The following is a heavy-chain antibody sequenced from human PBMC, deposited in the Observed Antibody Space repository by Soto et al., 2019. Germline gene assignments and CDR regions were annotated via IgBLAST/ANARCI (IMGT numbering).Heavy chain of an antibody. V-gene: IGHV1-3*01. CDR3: ARQHGIFPPYYYYYMDV. Sequence: ASVKVSCKASGYTFTSYAMHWVRQAPGQRLEWMGWINAGNGNTKYSQKFQGRVTITRDTSASTAYMELSSLRSEDTAVYYCARQHGIFPPYYYYYMDVWGKGTTVTVSS. CDR1: GYTFTSYA. J-gene: IGHJ6*03. CDR2: INAGNGNT. D-gene: IGHD3-9*01.